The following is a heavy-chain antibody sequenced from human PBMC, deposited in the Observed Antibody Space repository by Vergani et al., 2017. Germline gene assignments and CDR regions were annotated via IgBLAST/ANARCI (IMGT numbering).Heavy chain of an antibody. V-gene: IGHV3-23*01. CDR3: AKDHCSSTSCYQFGYFQH. Sequence: EVQLLESGGGLVQPGGSLRLSCAASGFTFSSYAMSWVRQAPGKGLEWVSAISGSGGSTYYADSVKGRFTISRDKSKNTRYLQMNSLRAEDTAVYYCAKDHCSSTSCYQFGYFQHWGQGTLVTVSS. D-gene: IGHD2-2*01. J-gene: IGHJ1*01. CDR2: ISGSGGST. CDR1: GFTFSSYA.